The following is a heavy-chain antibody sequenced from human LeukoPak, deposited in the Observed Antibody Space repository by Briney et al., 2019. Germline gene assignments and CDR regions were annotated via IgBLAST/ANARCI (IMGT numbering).Heavy chain of an antibody. Sequence: GGSLRLSCAASGFTFSSYAMSWVRQAPGKGLEWVSPISGSGGSTYYADSVKGRFTISRDNSKNTLYLQMYSLRAEDTAVYYCAKDPTYYYDILTGIDYWGQGTLVTVSS. CDR2: ISGSGGST. J-gene: IGHJ4*02. V-gene: IGHV3-23*01. D-gene: IGHD3-9*01. CDR1: GFTFSSYA. CDR3: AKDPTYYYDILTGIDY.